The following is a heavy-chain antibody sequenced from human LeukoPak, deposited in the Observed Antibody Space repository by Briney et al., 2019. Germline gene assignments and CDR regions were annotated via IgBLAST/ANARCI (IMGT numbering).Heavy chain of an antibody. J-gene: IGHJ6*02. CDR2: ISWNSGSI. D-gene: IGHD3-3*01. V-gene: IGHV3-9*01. Sequence: GGSLRLSCAASGFTFDDYAMLWVRHAPGKGLEWVSGISWNSGSIGYADSVKGRFTISRDNAKNSLYLQMNSLRAEDTALYYCAKGPDNFWSGYYGMDVWGQGTTVTVSS. CDR3: AKGPDNFWSGYYGMDV. CDR1: GFTFDDYA.